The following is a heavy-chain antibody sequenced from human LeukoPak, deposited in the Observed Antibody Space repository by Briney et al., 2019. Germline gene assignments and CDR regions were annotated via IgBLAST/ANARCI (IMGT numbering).Heavy chain of an antibody. V-gene: IGHV1-69*04. J-gene: IGHJ5*02. CDR1: GGTFGSYA. CDR3: ARGTPPSRTGDGSWFDP. Sequence: ASVKVSCKASGGTFGSYAISWVRQAPGQGLEWMGRIIPIFGIANYAQKFQGRVTITADKSTSTAYMELSSLRSEDTAVYYCARGTPPSRTGDGSWFDPWGQGTLVTVSS. CDR2: IIPIFGIA. D-gene: IGHD7-27*01.